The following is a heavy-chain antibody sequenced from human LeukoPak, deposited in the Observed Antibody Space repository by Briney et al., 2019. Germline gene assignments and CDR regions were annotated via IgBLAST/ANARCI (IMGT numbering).Heavy chain of an antibody. J-gene: IGHJ4*02. CDR1: GFTFSSYW. D-gene: IGHD3-22*01. Sequence: GGSLRLSCAASGFTFSSYWMNWARQAPGKGLEWVSVIYSGGGTFYSDSVKGRFTISRDYSKNTLYLQMNSLRTEDTAVYFCAKDSNGPAFWGQGTLVTVSS. CDR3: AKDSNGPAF. CDR2: IYSGGGT. V-gene: IGHV3-53*01.